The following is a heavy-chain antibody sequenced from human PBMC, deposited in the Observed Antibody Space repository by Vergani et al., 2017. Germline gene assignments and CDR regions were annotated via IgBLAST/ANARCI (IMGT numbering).Heavy chain of an antibody. Sequence: EVQLVESGGGLIHPGGSLRLSCEGSGFSFSGYWMHWVRQSPEKGLVLVSRIKSDGSITNYADSVKGRFTISRDNAKNTLYLEMNSLRGDDTAIYYCVRARCSGPCFMSNWFDSWGQEPWSPSPQ. J-gene: IGHJ5*01. CDR3: VRARCSGPCFMSNWFDS. D-gene: IGHD5-12*01. CDR1: GFSFSGYW. CDR2: IKSDGSIT. V-gene: IGHV3-74*01.